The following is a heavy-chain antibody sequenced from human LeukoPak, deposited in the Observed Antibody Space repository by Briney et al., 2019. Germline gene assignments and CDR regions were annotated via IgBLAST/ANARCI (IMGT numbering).Heavy chain of an antibody. CDR2: IKRDGSEK. V-gene: IGHV3-7*04. Sequence: GGSLRLSCAASGFTFSSFWMHWVRQAPGKGLEWVANIKRDGSEKYYVDSVKARFTISRDNAKNSLYLQMNSLTAEDTAAYYCAGKSFEYWGQGTLVTVSS. CDR3: AGKSFEY. J-gene: IGHJ4*02. CDR1: GFTFSSFW.